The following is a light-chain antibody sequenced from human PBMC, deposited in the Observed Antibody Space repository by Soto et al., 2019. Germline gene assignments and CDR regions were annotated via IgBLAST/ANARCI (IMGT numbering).Light chain of an antibody. CDR1: QSVSSSY. V-gene: IGKV3-20*01. CDR3: QQYGSSRT. J-gene: IGKJ1*01. CDR2: GAS. Sequence: EIVLTQSPGTLSLSPGERATLSCRASQSVSSSYLAWYQQKPGQAPRLLIYGASSRATGIPARFSGSGSGTDFTLTVSRLEPEDFAVYYCQQYGSSRTFGQGTMVEIK.